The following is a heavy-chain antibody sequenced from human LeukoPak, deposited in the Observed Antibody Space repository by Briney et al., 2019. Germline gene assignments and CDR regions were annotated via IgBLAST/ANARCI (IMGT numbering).Heavy chain of an antibody. D-gene: IGHD4-11*01. Sequence: WGSLRLSCAASGFTFSGYSMNWVRQAPGKGLEWVSSISTTSDYIHYADSLKGRVAISRDNAKNSLYLQMNILRAEDTAVYYCARGGIYSQGFDYWGQGSLVTVSS. CDR2: ISTTSDYI. CDR3: ARGGIYSQGFDY. J-gene: IGHJ4*02. CDR1: GFTFSGYS. V-gene: IGHV3-21*01.